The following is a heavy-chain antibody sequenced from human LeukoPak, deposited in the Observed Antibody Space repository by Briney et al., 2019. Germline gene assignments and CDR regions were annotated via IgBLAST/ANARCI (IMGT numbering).Heavy chain of an antibody. CDR1: GGSISSGGYY. J-gene: IGHJ6*02. D-gene: IGHD3-3*01. CDR3: ARGLGTYYDFWSGYYTGNSNYGMDV. V-gene: IGHV4-39*07. Sequence: TSETLSLTCTVSGGSISSGGYYWSWIRQPPGKGLEWIGEINHSGSTNYNPSLKSRVTISVDTSKNQFSLKLSSVTAADTAVYYCARGLGTYYDFWSGYYTGNSNYGMDVWGQGTTVTVSS. CDR2: INHSGST.